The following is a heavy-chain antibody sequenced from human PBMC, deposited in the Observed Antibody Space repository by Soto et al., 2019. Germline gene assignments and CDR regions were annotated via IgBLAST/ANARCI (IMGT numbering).Heavy chain of an antibody. CDR3: AGYYYDVAEVRNDAFDI. D-gene: IGHD3-22*01. CDR1: GYTFTSYG. V-gene: IGHV1-8*02. Sequence: ASVKVSCKASGYTFTSYGISWVRQAPGQGLEWMGWISAYSGNTSYAQKFQGRVTMTRNTSISTAYMELSSLRSEDTAVYYCAGYYYDVAEVRNDAFDIWGQGTMVTVSS. CDR2: ISAYSGNT. J-gene: IGHJ3*02.